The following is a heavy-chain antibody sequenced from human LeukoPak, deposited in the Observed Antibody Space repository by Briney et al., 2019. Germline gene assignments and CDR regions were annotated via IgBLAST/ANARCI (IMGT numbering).Heavy chain of an antibody. CDR3: ARDLYYYDSSGYYG. CDR1: GFTFSSYA. D-gene: IGHD3-22*01. CDR2: ISYDGSNK. Sequence: PGGSLRLSCAASGFTFSSYAMHWVRQAPGKGLEWVAVISYDGSNKYYADSVKGRFTISRDNSKNTLYLQMNSLRAEDTAVYYCARDLYYYDSSGYYGWGQGTLVTVSS. V-gene: IGHV3-30*04. J-gene: IGHJ4*02.